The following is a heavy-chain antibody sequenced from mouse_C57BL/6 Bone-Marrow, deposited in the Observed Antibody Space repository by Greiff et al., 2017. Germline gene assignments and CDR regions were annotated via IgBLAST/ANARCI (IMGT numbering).Heavy chain of an antibody. J-gene: IGHJ4*01. Sequence: QVQLQQSGPELVKPGASVKLSCKASGYTFTSYDINWVKQRPGQGLEWIGWIYPRDGSTKYNEQFKGKATLTVDTSSSTAYMELHSLTSEDSAVYFCARRIPRDGYYWAGAMDYWGQGTSVTVSS. CDR1: GYTFTSYD. V-gene: IGHV1-85*01. CDR2: IYPRDGST. D-gene: IGHD2-3*01. CDR3: ARRIPRDGYYWAGAMDY.